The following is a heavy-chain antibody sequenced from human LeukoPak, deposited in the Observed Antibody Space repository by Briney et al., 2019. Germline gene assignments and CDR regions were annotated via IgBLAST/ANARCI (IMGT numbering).Heavy chain of an antibody. J-gene: IGHJ4*02. CDR1: GGSIGTYY. D-gene: IGHD1-26*01. Sequence: PSETLALLCTVSGGSIGTYYWTWIRQPPGKGLEWIGYIYYTGSTNYNPSLKSRVTISVDTSKNQFSLKLSSVTAADTAVYYCARDNSGSYIDYWGQGTLVTVSS. CDR3: ARDNSGSYIDY. CDR2: IYYTGST. V-gene: IGHV4-59*01.